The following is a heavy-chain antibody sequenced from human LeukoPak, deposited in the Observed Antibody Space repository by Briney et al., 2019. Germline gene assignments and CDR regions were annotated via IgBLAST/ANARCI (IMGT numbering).Heavy chain of an antibody. V-gene: IGHV3-30*03. J-gene: IGHJ4*02. D-gene: IGHD5-12*01. CDR3: TTKVMRGNLGDDYDD. CDR1: GVTFRNYG. Sequence: RGSLRLSCSVSGVTFRNYGMHRVRQAPGKDLEWVALISSDGIDKIYGASVKGRFTISRDDSKSTLYLRMNSLTAEDTAVYYCTTKVMRGNLGDDYDDWGQGTLVTVSS. CDR2: ISSDGIDK.